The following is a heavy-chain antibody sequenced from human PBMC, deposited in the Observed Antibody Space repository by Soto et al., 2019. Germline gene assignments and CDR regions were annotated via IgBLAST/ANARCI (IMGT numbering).Heavy chain of an antibody. Sequence: VQLVQSGAEVKKPGGSLRLSCAASGFTFSNYAINWVRQSPGKGLEWVSVISGSGGSTYYADSVKGRFTITRDNSKNTLYLQMNSLRAEDTAVYYCAKAGGAAGTVDYFDYWGQGTLVTVSS. CDR3: AKAGGAAGTVDYFDY. CDR1: GFTFSNYA. D-gene: IGHD6-13*01. J-gene: IGHJ4*02. CDR2: ISGSGGST. V-gene: IGHV3-23*04.